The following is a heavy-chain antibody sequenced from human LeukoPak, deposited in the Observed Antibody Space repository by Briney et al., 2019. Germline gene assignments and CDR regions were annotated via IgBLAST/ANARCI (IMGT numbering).Heavy chain of an antibody. CDR2: ISGNGGNT. D-gene: IGHD3-10*01. Sequence: PGGSLRLSCAASGFTFSDYAMSWVRQAPGKGLXXXXLISGNGGNTYYADSVKGRFTVSRDNSKNTLYLQMSSLRAEDTAVYYCARRYGSETYYNPLFDYWGQGTLVTVSS. CDR1: GFTFSDYA. V-gene: IGHV3-23*01. J-gene: IGHJ4*02. CDR3: ARRYGSETYYNPLFDY.